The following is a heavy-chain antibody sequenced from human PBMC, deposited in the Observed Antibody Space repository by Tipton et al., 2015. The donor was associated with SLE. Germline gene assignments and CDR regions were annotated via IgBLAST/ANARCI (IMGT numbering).Heavy chain of an antibody. CDR2: ININTGNP. CDR3: ARSKGVFDY. V-gene: IGHV7-4-1*02. D-gene: IGHD4-11*01. CDR1: GYTFTSSS. J-gene: IGHJ4*02. Sequence: QLVQSGAEVKKPGASVRISCKTSGYTFTSSSMNWVRQVPGQGLEWMGWININTGNPTYAQGFTGRFAFSLDTSVSTAYLQISSLKAEDTAVYYCARSKGVFDYWGQGTLVTVSS.